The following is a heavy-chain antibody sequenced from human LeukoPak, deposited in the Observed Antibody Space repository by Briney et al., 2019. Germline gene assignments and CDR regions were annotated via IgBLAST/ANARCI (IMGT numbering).Heavy chain of an antibody. V-gene: IGHV1-18*01. J-gene: IGHJ5*02. CDR1: GYTFNNYG. Sequence: GVSVKVSCKASGYTFNNYGISWVRQAPGQGLEWMGWISAYNGNTNYAQKFQVRVTMTTDTSTSTAYMELRSLRSDDTAVYYCARAPESVNWFDPWGQGTLVTVSS. CDR3: ARAPESVNWFDP. CDR2: ISAYNGNT.